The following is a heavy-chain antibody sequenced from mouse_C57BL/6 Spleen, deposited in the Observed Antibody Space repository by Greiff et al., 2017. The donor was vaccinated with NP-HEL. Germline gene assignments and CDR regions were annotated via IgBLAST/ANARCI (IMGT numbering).Heavy chain of an antibody. Sequence: VQLQQSGAELVKPGASVKLSCTASGFNIKDYYMHWVKQRTEQGLEWIGRIDPEDGVTKYAPKFQGKATITADTSSNTAYLQLSSLTSEDTAVYYCARWPIYYDYDGAWFAYWGQGTLVTVSA. CDR2: IDPEDGVT. V-gene: IGHV14-2*01. D-gene: IGHD2-4*01. J-gene: IGHJ3*01. CDR1: GFNIKDYY. CDR3: ARWPIYYDYDGAWFAY.